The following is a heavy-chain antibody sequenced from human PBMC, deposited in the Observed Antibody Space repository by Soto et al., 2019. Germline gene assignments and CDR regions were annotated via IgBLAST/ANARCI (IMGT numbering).Heavy chain of an antibody. CDR1: GFTFSSYG. V-gene: IGHV3-33*01. J-gene: IGHJ6*02. Sequence: GGSLRLSCAASGFTFSSYGMHWVRQAPGKGLEWVAVIWYDGSNKYYADSVKGRFTISRDNSKNTLYLQMNSLRAEDTAVYYCARDQTVVNMDYYYGMDVWGQGTTVTVSS. CDR3: ARDQTVVNMDYYYGMDV. CDR2: IWYDGSNK. D-gene: IGHD2-15*01.